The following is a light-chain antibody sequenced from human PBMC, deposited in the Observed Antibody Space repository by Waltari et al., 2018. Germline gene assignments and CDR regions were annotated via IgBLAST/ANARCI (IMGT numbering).Light chain of an antibody. V-gene: IGKV3-20*01. J-gene: IGKJ3*01. Sequence: EIVLTQSPGTLSLSPGARATLSCRASQSVSSSYLAWYQQKPGQAPRLLIYGASSRATGIPDRFSGSGSGTDFTLTISRLEPEDFAVYYCQQYGSSPPTFTFGPGTKVDIE. CDR1: QSVSSSY. CDR3: QQYGSSPPTFT. CDR2: GAS.